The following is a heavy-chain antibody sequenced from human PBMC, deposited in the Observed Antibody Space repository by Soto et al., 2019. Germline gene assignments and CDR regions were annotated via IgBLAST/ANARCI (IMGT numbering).Heavy chain of an antibody. CDR2: IYWDYDK. V-gene: IGHV2-5*02. D-gene: IGHD3-9*01. CDR3: VYGSPRYYDILTGYYGSGLCDY. Sequence: QITLKESGPTLVKPTQTLTLTCTFSGFSLSTSGVGVGWIRQPPGKALEWLALIYWDYDKRYSPSVKSSLSITQDTSKNXXVXTXXNLDPVDRATYYIVYGSPRYYDILTGYYGSGLCDYLGQGTLVTVSS. J-gene: IGHJ4*02. CDR1: GFSLSTSGVG.